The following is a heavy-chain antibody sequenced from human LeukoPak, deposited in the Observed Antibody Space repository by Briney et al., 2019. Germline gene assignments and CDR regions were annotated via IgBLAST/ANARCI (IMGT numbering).Heavy chain of an antibody. J-gene: IGHJ4*02. CDR1: GGSISYFY. CDR3: ARRSGIAVAGAFDY. Sequence: PSETLSLTCTVSGGSISYFYWSWIRQPAGKGLEWIGRIYTSGSTNYNPSLRSRVTMSVDTSKKQFSLKLSSVTAADTAVYYCARRSGIAVAGAFDYWGQGTLVTVSS. V-gene: IGHV4-4*07. D-gene: IGHD6-19*01. CDR2: IYTSGST.